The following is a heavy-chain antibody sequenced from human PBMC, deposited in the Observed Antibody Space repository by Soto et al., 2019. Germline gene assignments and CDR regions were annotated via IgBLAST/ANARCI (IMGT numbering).Heavy chain of an antibody. Sequence: ASVKVSCKASGYTFTDYYIQWVRQAPGQGLEWMGWINPNSGDTIYAQKFQGWVTMTRDTSISTAHMELSRLTSDDTAVYYCATRLLTAASYAMDVWGQGTTVTV. V-gene: IGHV1-2*04. CDR1: GYTFTDYY. J-gene: IGHJ6*02. CDR2: INPNSGDT. CDR3: ATRLLTAASYAMDV. D-gene: IGHD2-2*01.